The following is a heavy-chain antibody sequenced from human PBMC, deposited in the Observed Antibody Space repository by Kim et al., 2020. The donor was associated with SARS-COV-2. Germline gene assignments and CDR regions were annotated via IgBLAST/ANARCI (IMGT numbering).Heavy chain of an antibody. Sequence: SETLSLTCTVSGGSIGSSYGSWIRQPPGKGLEYIGDIDYSGSNDYNPSLKSRVTLSVDTSKNQLSLRLTSVTPADTAIYYCARGAPIIVDWGQGTLVTVSS. V-gene: IGHV4-59*01. CDR3: ARGAPIIVD. CDR2: IDYSGSN. D-gene: IGHD3-22*01. J-gene: IGHJ4*02. CDR1: GGSIGSSY.